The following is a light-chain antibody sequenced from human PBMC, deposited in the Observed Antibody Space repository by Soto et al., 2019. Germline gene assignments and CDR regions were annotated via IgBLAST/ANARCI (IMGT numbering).Light chain of an antibody. CDR2: GAS. Sequence: EVVLTQSPGTLSLSPGGGAALSLRASQSVSRRLAWYQQRPGQAPRLLIYGASSRATGIPDRFSGSGSGTDFTLTISRLEPEDFAVYYCQQYGSAPWTFGQGTKVDIK. CDR1: QSVSRR. V-gene: IGKV3-20*01. CDR3: QQYGSAPWT. J-gene: IGKJ1*01.